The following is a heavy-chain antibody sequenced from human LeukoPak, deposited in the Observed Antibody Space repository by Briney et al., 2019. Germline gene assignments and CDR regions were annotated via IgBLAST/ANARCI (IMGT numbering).Heavy chain of an antibody. CDR3: ARGALLWFGTTNLYFDY. D-gene: IGHD3-10*01. CDR2: INPNSGGT. CDR1: GYTFTGYY. J-gene: IGHJ4*02. V-gene: IGHV1-2*02. Sequence: ASVKVSCKASGYTFTGYYMHWVRQAPGQGLEWMGWINPNSGGTNYAQKLQGRVTMTRDTSISTAYMELSRLRSDDTAVYYCARGALLWFGTTNLYFDYWGQGTLVTVSS.